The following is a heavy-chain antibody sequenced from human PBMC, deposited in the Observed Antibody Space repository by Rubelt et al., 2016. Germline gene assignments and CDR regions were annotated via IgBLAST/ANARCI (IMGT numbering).Heavy chain of an antibody. J-gene: IGHJ4*02. D-gene: IGHD6-19*01. CDR3: ASRTVAGRTFDY. V-gene: IGHV4-59*01. CDR1: GGSISSYY. CDR2: IYYSGST. Sequence: LTCTVSGGSISSYYWSWIRQPPGKGLEWIGYIYYSGSTNYNPSLKSRVTISVDTSKNQFSLKLSSVTAADTAVYYCASRTVAGRTFDYWGQGTLVTVSS.